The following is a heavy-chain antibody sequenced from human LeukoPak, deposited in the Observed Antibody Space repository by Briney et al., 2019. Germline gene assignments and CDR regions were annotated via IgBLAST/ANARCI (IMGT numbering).Heavy chain of an antibody. D-gene: IGHD3-22*01. J-gene: IGHJ4*02. CDR1: GYTFTDYY. V-gene: IGHV1-2*02. CDR2: INPNSGGT. CDR3: ARGGLYDNRGTIDY. Sequence: ASVKVSCKASGYTFTDYYMHWVRQAPGQGLEWMGWINPNSGGTNYAHKFQGRVSMTRDTSISTAYMELNWLTSDDTAVYYCARGGLYDNRGTIDYWGQGTLVTLSS.